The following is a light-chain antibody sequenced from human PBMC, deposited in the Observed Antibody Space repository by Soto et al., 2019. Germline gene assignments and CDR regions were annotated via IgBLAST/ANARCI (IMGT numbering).Light chain of an antibody. CDR2: SAS. Sequence: DIQMTQFPSSLSASVGDRVSITCRASEGIRNDLAWYQQEPGKAPKRVIYSASILQSGAPSRFSGSGSGTEFTLTICSLQPEDRATYYCPQHNSYPFTFGLGTKVDIK. V-gene: IGKV1-17*01. CDR3: PQHNSYPFT. CDR1: EGIRND. J-gene: IGKJ3*01.